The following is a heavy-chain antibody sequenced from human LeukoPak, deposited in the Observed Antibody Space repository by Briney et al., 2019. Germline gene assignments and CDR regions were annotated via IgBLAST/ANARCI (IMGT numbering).Heavy chain of an antibody. CDR2: IYYSGNT. CDR3: ARTSRAAGNDYFDY. CDR1: GGSISSYC. D-gene: IGHD6-13*01. J-gene: IGHJ4*02. V-gene: IGHV4-59*01. Sequence: SETLSLPCTVSGGSISSYCWTWIRQTPGKGLEWIGCIYYSGNTNYNPSLKSRVTISVDTSKDQFSLKLNSVTAADTAVYYCARTSRAAGNDYFDYWGQGTLVTVSS.